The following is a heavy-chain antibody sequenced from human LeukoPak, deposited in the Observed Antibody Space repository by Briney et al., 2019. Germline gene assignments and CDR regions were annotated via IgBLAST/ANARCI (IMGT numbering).Heavy chain of an antibody. Sequence: SSVKVSCKASGGTFSSYTISWVRQAPGQGPEWMGRIIPILGIANYAQKFQGRVTITADKSTSTAYMELSSLRSEDTAVYYCARVSGGNSGNNWFDPWGQGTLVTVSS. CDR3: ARVSGGNSGNNWFDP. CDR2: IIPILGIA. J-gene: IGHJ5*02. D-gene: IGHD4-23*01. V-gene: IGHV1-69*02. CDR1: GGTFSSYT.